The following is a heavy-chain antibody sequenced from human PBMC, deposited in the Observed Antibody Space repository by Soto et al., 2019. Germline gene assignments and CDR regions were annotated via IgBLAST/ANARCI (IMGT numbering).Heavy chain of an antibody. J-gene: IGHJ4*02. CDR2: ISIRGGDE. V-gene: IGHV3-30*03. CDR3: ARGTIVARQHLDY. D-gene: IGHD6-6*01. Sequence: RLSCAASGFTFSSYAMHWARQAPGKGLEWVTVISIRGGDEYYAESVRGRFTISRDDSKNTLYLQMDSLRVEDTAVYYCARGTIVARQHLDYWGQGTLVTVSS. CDR1: GFTFSSYA.